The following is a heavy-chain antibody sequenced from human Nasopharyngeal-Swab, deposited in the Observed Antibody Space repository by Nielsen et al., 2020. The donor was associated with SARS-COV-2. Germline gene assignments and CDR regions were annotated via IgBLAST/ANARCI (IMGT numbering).Heavy chain of an antibody. J-gene: IGHJ6*02. CDR1: GFTFSNYG. CDR2: IWYDGSNK. Sequence: GGSLRLSCAASGFTFSNYGMHWVRQAPGKGLEWVAVIWYDGSNKYYADSVKGRFTISRDNSKNTLYLQMNSLRAEDTALYYCATADYYYYGMDVWGQGTTVTVSS. V-gene: IGHV3-30*02. D-gene: IGHD1-14*01. CDR3: ATADYYYYGMDV.